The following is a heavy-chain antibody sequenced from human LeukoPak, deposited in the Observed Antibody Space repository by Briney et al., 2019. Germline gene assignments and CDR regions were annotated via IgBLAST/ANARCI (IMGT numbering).Heavy chain of an antibody. CDR1: GYTFTSYG. CDR3: ARDLVYYGSGSYFYFDY. D-gene: IGHD3-10*01. J-gene: IGHJ4*02. CDR2: IIPIFGTA. Sequence: SVKVSCKASGYTFTSYGISWVRQAPGQGLEWMGGIIPIFGTANYAQKFQGRVTITADESTSTAYMELSSLRSEDTAVYYCARDLVYYGSGSYFYFDYWGQGTLVTVSS. V-gene: IGHV1-69*13.